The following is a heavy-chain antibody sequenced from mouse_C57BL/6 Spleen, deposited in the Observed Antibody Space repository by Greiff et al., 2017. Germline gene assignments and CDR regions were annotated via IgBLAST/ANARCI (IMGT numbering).Heavy chain of an antibody. CDR1: GYSITSGYY. V-gene: IGHV3-6*01. D-gene: IGHD1-1*01. Sequence: EVQLQQSGPGLVKPSQSLSLTCSVTGYSITSGYYWNWLRQFPGNKLEWRGYISYDGSNNYNPSLKNRITITRDTSKNQFFMKLNSLTTEDTATYYGAREGDYGSSLLDFDYWGQGTTLTVSS. CDR3: AREGDYGSSLLDFDY. CDR2: ISYDGSN. J-gene: IGHJ2*01.